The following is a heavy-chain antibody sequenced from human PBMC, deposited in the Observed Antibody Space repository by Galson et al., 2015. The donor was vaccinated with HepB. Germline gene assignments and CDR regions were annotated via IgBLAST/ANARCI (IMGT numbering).Heavy chain of an antibody. D-gene: IGHD6-19*01. Sequence: SLRLSCAASGFTFSSYSMNWVRQAPGKGLEWVSSISSSSSYIYYADSVKGRFTISRDNAKNSLYLQMNSLRAEDTAVYYCARDLSYEDGWYDAFDIWGQGTMVTVSS. J-gene: IGHJ3*02. V-gene: IGHV3-21*01. CDR2: ISSSSSYI. CDR1: GFTFSSYS. CDR3: ARDLSYEDGWYDAFDI.